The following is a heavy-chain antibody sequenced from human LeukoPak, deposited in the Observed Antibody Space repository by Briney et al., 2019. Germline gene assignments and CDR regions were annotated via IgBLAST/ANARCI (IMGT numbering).Heavy chain of an antibody. J-gene: IGHJ3*02. CDR1: GFTFDDYA. V-gene: IGHV3-9*01. CDR3: AKGYYYDSSGYYQPDAFDI. D-gene: IGHD3-22*01. Sequence: GGSLRLSCAASGFTFDDYAMHWVRQAPGKGLEWVSGISWNSGSIGYADSVKGRFTISRDNAKNSLYLQMNSLRAEDTALYYCAKGYYYDSSGYYQPDAFDIWGQRTMVTVSS. CDR2: ISWNSGSI.